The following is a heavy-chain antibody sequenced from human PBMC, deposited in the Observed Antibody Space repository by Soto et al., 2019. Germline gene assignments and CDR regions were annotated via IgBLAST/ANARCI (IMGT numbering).Heavy chain of an antibody. D-gene: IGHD3-3*01. J-gene: IGHJ6*02. V-gene: IGHV4-34*01. CDR3: ARSGRVFGVVIRYYYGMDV. CDR1: GGSFSGYY. CDR2: INHSGST. Sequence: SETLSLTFAVYGGSFSGYYWSWIRQPPGKGLEWIGEINHSGSTNYNPSLKSRVTISVDTSKNQFSLKLSSVTAADTAVYYCARSGRVFGVVIRYYYGMDVWGQGTTVTVSS.